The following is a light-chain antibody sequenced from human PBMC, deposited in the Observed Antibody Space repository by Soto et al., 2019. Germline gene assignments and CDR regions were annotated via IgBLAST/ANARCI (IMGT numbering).Light chain of an antibody. V-gene: IGLV1-44*01. Sequence: QAVVTQPASASGTPGQRVTISCSGSSSNIGRNTVNWYQQLPGTAPKLLIYRNNRRPSGVPDRFSGSKSGTSASLAISGLQSEDEADYYCAACDGSLNSCVFGTGTKLTVL. CDR3: AACDGSLNSCV. CDR1: SSNIGRNT. CDR2: RNN. J-gene: IGLJ1*01.